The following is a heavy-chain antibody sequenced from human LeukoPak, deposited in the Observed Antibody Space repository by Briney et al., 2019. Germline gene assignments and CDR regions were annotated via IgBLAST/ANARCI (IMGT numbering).Heavy chain of an antibody. Sequence: GRSLRLSCAASGFTFSSYGMHWVRQAPRKGLEWVAVICYDGSNKYYADSVKGRFTISRDNSKNTLYLQMNSMRAEDTAVYYCAREGEGGSGWYDSTVAYFDYWGQGTLVTVSS. CDR1: GFTFSSYG. CDR3: AREGEGGSGWYDSTVAYFDY. J-gene: IGHJ4*02. V-gene: IGHV3-33*01. D-gene: IGHD6-19*01. CDR2: ICYDGSNK.